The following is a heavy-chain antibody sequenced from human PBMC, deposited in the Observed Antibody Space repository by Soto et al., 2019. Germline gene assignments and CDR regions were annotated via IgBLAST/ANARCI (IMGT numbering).Heavy chain of an antibody. D-gene: IGHD4-17*01. Sequence: GGSLRLSCAASGFTFSSYAMTWVRQAPGKGLEWVSAISGSGAYTYYANSVKGRFTISRDNSKDTLYLQMSSLRAEDTAIYYCAKDQLGYGEYYFDYWGQGTLATVSS. CDR2: ISGSGAYT. J-gene: IGHJ4*02. CDR3: AKDQLGYGEYYFDY. CDR1: GFTFSSYA. V-gene: IGHV3-23*01.